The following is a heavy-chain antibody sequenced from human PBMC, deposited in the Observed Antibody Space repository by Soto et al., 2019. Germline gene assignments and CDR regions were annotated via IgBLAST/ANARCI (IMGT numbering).Heavy chain of an antibody. CDR2: IIPHFGPA. CDR1: GESFNHDV. V-gene: IGHV1-69*06. D-gene: IGHD3-16*01. Sequence: VKGYCMASGESFNHDVVNWVRQAPGQGLEWVGGIIPHFGPAKYPQKFQGRATITADTPTNTVFMELLSLTSDDTAIYYCASGSLIEWPNYVDLDVWAKGNAVTVAS. CDR3: ASGSLIEWPNYVDLDV. J-gene: IGHJ6*04.